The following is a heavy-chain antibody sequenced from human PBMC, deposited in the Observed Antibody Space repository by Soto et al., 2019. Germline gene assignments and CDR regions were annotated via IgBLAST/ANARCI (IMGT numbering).Heavy chain of an antibody. Sequence: SETLSLTCTVSGGTMSSYYWSWIRQAPGKGLEWIGYVYDSGSTDYNPSLKSRLTISLDTSKNLFSLKLSFVTAADTAVYYCARDCCGSGTCSPYYFSDWGQGIMVPGSS. CDR1: GGTMSSYY. CDR3: ARDCCGSGTCSPYYFSD. CDR2: VYDSGST. J-gene: IGHJ4*02. V-gene: IGHV4-59*01. D-gene: IGHD3-10*01.